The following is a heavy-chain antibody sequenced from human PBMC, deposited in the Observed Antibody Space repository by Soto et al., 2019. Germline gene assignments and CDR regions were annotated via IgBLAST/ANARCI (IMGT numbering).Heavy chain of an antibody. Sequence: GGSLRLSCAASGFTFSSYSMNWVRQAPGKGLEWVSYISSSSSAIYYADSVKGRFTISRDNAKNSLYLQMNSLRDEDTAVYYCARVLGFYCSGGSCYGNYYYYGMDVWGQGTTVTVSS. J-gene: IGHJ6*02. D-gene: IGHD2-15*01. CDR3: ARVLGFYCSGGSCYGNYYYYGMDV. V-gene: IGHV3-48*02. CDR2: ISSSSSAI. CDR1: GFTFSSYS.